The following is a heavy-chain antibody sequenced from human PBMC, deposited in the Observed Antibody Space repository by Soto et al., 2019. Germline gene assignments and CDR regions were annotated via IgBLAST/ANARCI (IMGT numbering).Heavy chain of an antibody. CDR2: INPSGGST. Sequence: QVQLVQSGAEVKKPGASVKVGCKASGYTFTSYYMHSVRLAPGQGLEWMGIINPSGGSTSYAQKFQRRVTMTRDKSTSTFYMELSSLRSEDPAVYYCARACSRGSCDDDAFDAWGKGQMVTVSS. J-gene: IGHJ3*01. V-gene: IGHV1-46*01. CDR3: ARACSRGSCDDDAFDA. CDR1: GYTFTSYY. D-gene: IGHD2-15*01.